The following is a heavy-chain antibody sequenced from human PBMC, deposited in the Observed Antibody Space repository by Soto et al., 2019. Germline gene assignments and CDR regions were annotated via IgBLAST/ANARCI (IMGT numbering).Heavy chain of an antibody. J-gene: IGHJ4*02. CDR2: FNPANRNT. V-gene: IGHV1-18*01. CDR1: GYTFTNYG. D-gene: IGHD2-21*02. CDR3: AQVRFGDPFDF. Sequence: QVQLVQSGAEVKRPGTSVKVSCKVSGYTFTNYGINWVRQAPGQGLEWVGWFNPANRNTNYAQKFQDRVSMTTDTSTNTAYMELRGLRSDDTAVYYCAQVRFGDPFDFWGQGTLVTVSS.